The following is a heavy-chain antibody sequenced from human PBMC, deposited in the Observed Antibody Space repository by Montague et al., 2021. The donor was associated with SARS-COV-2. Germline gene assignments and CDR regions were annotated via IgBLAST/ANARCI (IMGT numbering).Heavy chain of an antibody. J-gene: IGHJ4*02. CDR1: GFTFSSYE. CDR3: AREGVGLDYYDSSGYNDY. D-gene: IGHD3-22*01. CDR2: ISSSGSTI. Sequence: SLRLSCAASGFTFSSYEMNWVRQAPGKGLEWVSYISSSGSTIYYADSVXGLFTISRDNAKNSLYLQMNSLRAEDTAVYYCAREGVGLDYYDSSGYNDYWGQGTLVTVSS. V-gene: IGHV3-48*03.